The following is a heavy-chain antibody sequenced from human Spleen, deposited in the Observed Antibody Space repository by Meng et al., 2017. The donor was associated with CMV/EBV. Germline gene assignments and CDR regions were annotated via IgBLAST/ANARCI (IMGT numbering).Heavy chain of an antibody. CDR2: IYYSGST. CDR1: GGSISSYY. CDR3: ATSSIPSEYCSSTSCYYHLDAFDI. J-gene: IGHJ3*02. D-gene: IGHD2-2*01. V-gene: IGHV4-59*01. Sequence: SETLSLTCTVSGGSISSYYWSWIRQPPGKGLEWIGYIYYSGSTNYNPSLKSRVTISVDTSKNQFSLKLSSVTAADTAVYYCATSSIPSEYCSSTSCYYHLDAFDIWGQGTMVTVSS.